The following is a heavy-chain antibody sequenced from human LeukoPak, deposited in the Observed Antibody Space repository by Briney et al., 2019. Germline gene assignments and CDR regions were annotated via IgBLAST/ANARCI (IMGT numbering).Heavy chain of an antibody. CDR1: GGTFSSYA. CDR2: IIPIFGTA. Sequence: GASVKVSCKASGGTFSSYAISWVRQAPGQGLEWMGGIIPIFGTANYAQKFQGRVTITADESTSTAYMELSSLRSEDTAVYYCARGGASYYYYYYMDVWGKGTTVTVSS. V-gene: IGHV1-69*13. D-gene: IGHD1-26*01. J-gene: IGHJ6*03. CDR3: ARGGASYYYYYYMDV.